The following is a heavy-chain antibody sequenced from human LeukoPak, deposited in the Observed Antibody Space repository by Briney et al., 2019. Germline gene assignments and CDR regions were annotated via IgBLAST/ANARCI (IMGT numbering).Heavy chain of an antibody. Sequence: SVKVSCKASGGTFSSYAISWVRQAPGQGLEWMGGIIPIFSTANYAQKFQGRVTITADESTSTAYMELSSLRSEDTAVYYCASSYGSGSYSYGMDVWGQGTTVTVSS. CDR3: ASSYGSGSYSYGMDV. CDR2: IIPIFSTA. CDR1: GGTFSSYA. V-gene: IGHV1-69*13. J-gene: IGHJ6*02. D-gene: IGHD3-10*01.